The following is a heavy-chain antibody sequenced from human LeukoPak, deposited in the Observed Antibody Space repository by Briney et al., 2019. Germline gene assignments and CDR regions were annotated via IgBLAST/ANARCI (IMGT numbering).Heavy chain of an antibody. Sequence: ASVKVSCKASGYTFTSYAMHWVRQAPGQRLEWMGWINAGNGNTKYSQKFQGRVTITRDTSASTAYMELSSLRSEDTAVYYCARDQGSSGGSPSPFDYWGQGTLVTVSS. CDR3: ARDQGSSGGSPSPFDY. D-gene: IGHD1-26*01. CDR2: INAGNGNT. J-gene: IGHJ4*02. V-gene: IGHV1-3*01. CDR1: GYTFTSYA.